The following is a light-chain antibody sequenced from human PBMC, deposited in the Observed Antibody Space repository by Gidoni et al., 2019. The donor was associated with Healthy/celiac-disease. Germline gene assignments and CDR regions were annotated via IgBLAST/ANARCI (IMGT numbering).Light chain of an antibody. Sequence: AIQMTQSPSSLSASVGDRVTITCRATQDIRNNLGWYQQKTEKAPKLMIYSASTLESGVPTRVSGRGSGTDFTLTISSLQPEDFATYYCLQDYNYPYTFGQGTKLEIK. CDR1: QDIRNN. CDR2: SAS. CDR3: LQDYNYPYT. J-gene: IGKJ2*01. V-gene: IGKV1-6*01.